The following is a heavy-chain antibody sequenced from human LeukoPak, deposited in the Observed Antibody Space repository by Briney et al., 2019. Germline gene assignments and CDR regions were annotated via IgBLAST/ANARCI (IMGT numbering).Heavy chain of an antibody. Sequence: PGGSLRLSCTASGYTFSDYGMHWVRQAPGKGLEWLSVISYSGVVKFYADSVKGRFTISRDNAKNSLYLQMNSLRDEDTAVYYCARDAQPYYYDSSGYSYWGQGTLVTVSS. CDR1: GYTFSDYG. D-gene: IGHD3-22*01. V-gene: IGHV3-33*08. CDR3: ARDAQPYYYDSSGYSY. CDR2: ISYSGVVK. J-gene: IGHJ4*02.